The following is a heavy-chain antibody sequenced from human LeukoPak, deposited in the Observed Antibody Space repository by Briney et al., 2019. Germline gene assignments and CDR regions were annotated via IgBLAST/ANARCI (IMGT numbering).Heavy chain of an antibody. V-gene: IGHV4-59*01. D-gene: IGHD3-10*01. CDR2: IYYSGST. Sequence: SETLSLTCTVSGGSLSSYYWSWIRQPPGGRLEWIGYIYYSGSTKYTPSPKSRVSISIDTSKNQFSLKLSAVTAADTAVYYCARERENYYGSGELSWFDPWGQGTLVTVSS. CDR3: ARERENYYGSGELSWFDP. CDR1: GGSLSSYY. J-gene: IGHJ5*02.